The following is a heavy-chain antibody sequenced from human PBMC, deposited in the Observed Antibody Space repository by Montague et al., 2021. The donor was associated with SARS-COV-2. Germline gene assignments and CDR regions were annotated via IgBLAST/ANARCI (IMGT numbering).Heavy chain of an antibody. CDR2: IYYSGST. D-gene: IGHD1-1*01. CDR1: VSWNSGADR. CDR3: ARRLTGLEPPFDP. V-gene: IGHV4-39*01. J-gene: IGHJ5*02. Sequence: SETLSLTCSVLVSWNSGADRNCTRLHSRHHRGPYCVFNIYYSGSTMYNPSLKSRVTMSVDTSKNQFSLHLNLVTAADTAVYYCARRLTGLEPPFDPWGQGTLVIVSS.